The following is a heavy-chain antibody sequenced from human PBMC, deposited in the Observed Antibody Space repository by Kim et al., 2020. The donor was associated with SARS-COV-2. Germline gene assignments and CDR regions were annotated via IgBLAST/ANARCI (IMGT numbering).Heavy chain of an antibody. V-gene: IGHV3-48*03. D-gene: IGHD5-12*01. J-gene: IGHJ6*02. Sequence: GGSLRLSCAASGFTFSSYEMNWVRQAPGKGLEWVSYISSSGSTIYYADSVKGRFTISRDNAKNSLYLQMNSLRAEDTAVYYCARDGYIDYYGMDVWGQGTTVTVSS. CDR2: ISSSGSTI. CDR1: GFTFSSYE. CDR3: ARDGYIDYYGMDV.